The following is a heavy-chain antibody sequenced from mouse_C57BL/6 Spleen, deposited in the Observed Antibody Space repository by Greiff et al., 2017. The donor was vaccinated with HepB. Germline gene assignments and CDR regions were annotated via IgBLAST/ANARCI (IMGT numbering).Heavy chain of an antibody. CDR3: ARVNDYKDYFDY. CDR1: GYTFTNYW. CDR2: IYPGGGYT. J-gene: IGHJ2*01. D-gene: IGHD2-13*01. Sequence: QVHLKQSGAELVRPGTSVKMSCKASGYTFTNYWIGWAKQRPGHGLEWIGDIYPGGGYTNYNEKFKGKATLTADKSSSTAYMQLSSLTSEDSAIYYCARVNDYKDYFDYWGQGTTVTVS. V-gene: IGHV1-63*01.